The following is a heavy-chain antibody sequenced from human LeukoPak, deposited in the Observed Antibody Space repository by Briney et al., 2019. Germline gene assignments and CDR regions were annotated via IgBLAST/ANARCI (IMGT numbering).Heavy chain of an antibody. V-gene: IGHV4-39*07. J-gene: IGHJ5*02. CDR2: IYYSGST. D-gene: IGHD1-14*01. CDR3: ARAGHRRFDP. Sequence: RASETLSPTCTVSGGSISSSSYYWGWIRQPPGKGLEWIGSIYYSGSTYYNPSLKSRVIISVDTSKNQFSLKLSSVTAADTAVYYCARAGHRRFDPWGQGTLVTVSS. CDR1: GGSISSSSYY.